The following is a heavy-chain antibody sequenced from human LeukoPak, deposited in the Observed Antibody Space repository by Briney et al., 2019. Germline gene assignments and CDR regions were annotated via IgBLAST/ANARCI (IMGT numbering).Heavy chain of an antibody. CDR3: ARGYGDYVPAY. CDR2: ISSSSSYI. J-gene: IGHJ4*02. V-gene: IGHV3-21*01. D-gene: IGHD4-17*01. Sequence: GGSLRLSCAASGFTFSSYSMNWVRQAPGRGLEWVSSISSSSSYIYYADSVKGRFTISRDNAKNSLYLQMNSLRAEDTAVYYCARGYGDYVPAYWGQGTLVTVSS. CDR1: GFTFSSYS.